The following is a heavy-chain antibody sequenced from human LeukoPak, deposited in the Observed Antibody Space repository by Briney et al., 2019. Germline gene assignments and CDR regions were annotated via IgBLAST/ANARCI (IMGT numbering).Heavy chain of an antibody. CDR1: GFNFSSIY. J-gene: IGHJ6*02. Sequence: GGSVRLSCAASGFNFSSIYMHWVRHPPGKGLEWVSVVCRGGSTYYADSVGGRLTISIQNSKNTLHLQMNILRLDDSAVYYCGRGGGTYYPQYYCGLDVWGQGTTVTVSS. CDR3: GRGGGTYYPQYYCGLDV. V-gene: IGHV3-53*04. CDR2: VCRGGST. D-gene: IGHD1-26*01.